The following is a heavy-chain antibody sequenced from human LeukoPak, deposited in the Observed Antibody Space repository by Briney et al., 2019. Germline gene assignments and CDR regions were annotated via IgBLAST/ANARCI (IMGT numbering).Heavy chain of an antibody. V-gene: IGHV4-34*01. Sequence: PSETLSLTCAVYGGSFSGYYWSWIRQPPGKGLERIGEINHSGSTNYNPSLKSRVTISVDTSKNQFPLKLSSVTAADTAVYYCARGITNYYYYYYMDVWGKGTTVTVSS. CDR2: INHSGST. J-gene: IGHJ6*03. CDR3: ARGITNYYYYYYMDV. D-gene: IGHD3-10*01. CDR1: GGSFSGYY.